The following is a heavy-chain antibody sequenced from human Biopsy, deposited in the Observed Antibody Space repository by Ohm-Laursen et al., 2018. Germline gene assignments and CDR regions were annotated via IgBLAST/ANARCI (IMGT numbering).Heavy chain of an antibody. J-gene: IGHJ3*02. Sequence: SDTLSLTCTVTGGSISRSSYYWDWIRQPPGKGLEWIGCIYYSGSTNYNPSLKSRVTISVDTSKSQFSLRLSYVTAADTAMYYCARGEAGVYDALDIWGQGTMVTVSS. CDR2: IYYSGST. CDR1: GGSISRSSYY. D-gene: IGHD5/OR15-5a*01. V-gene: IGHV4-39*07. CDR3: ARGEAGVYDALDI.